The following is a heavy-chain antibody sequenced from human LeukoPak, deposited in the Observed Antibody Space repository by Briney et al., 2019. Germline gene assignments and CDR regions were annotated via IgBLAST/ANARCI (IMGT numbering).Heavy chain of an antibody. J-gene: IGHJ4*02. D-gene: IGHD1-14*01. CDR1: GFTFSSHW. V-gene: IGHV3-7*01. CDR3: ARDSYRALEY. Sequence: GGSLRLSCAGSGFTFSSHWMNWVRQAPGKGLEWVAHINQDESETYYVDSVKGRFTISRDNAKNSLYLQMHSLRAEDTAVYYCARDSYRALEYWGQGTLVTVSS. CDR2: INQDESET.